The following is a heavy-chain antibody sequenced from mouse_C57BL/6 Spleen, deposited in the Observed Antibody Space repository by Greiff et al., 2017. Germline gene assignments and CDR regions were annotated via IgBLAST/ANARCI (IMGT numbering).Heavy chain of an antibody. CDR2: IDPETGGT. CDR1: GYTFTDYE. Sequence: QVQLQQSGAELVRPGASVTLSCKASGYTFTDYEMHWVKQTPVHGLEWIGAIDPETGGTAYNQKFKGKAILTADKSSSTAYMELRRLTSEDSAVYYCTRVHYGSSLDYWGQGTTLTVSS. J-gene: IGHJ2*01. D-gene: IGHD1-1*01. CDR3: TRVHYGSSLDY. V-gene: IGHV1-15*01.